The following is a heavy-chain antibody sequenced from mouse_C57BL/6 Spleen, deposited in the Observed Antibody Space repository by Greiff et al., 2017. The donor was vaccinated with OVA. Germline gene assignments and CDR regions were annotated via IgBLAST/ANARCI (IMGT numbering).Heavy chain of an antibody. D-gene: IGHD4-1*01. CDR3: AVANWDSYFDY. CDR1: GYSITSGYY. CDR2: ISYDGSN. Sequence: EVKLQESGPGLVKPSQSLSLTCSVTGYSITSGYYWNWIRQFPGNKLEWMGYISYDGSNNYNPSLKNRISITRDTSKNQFFLKLNSVTTEDTATYYCAVANWDSYFDYWGQGTTLTVSS. J-gene: IGHJ2*01. V-gene: IGHV3-6*01.